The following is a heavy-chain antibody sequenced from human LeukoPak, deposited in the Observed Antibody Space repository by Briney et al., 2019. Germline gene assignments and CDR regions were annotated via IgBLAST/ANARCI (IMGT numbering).Heavy chain of an antibody. CDR2: IWYDGSNK. CDR3: ARDPSLWYYDSSGSDY. D-gene: IGHD3-22*01. V-gene: IGHV3-33*01. CDR1: GFTFSSYG. Sequence: GGSLRLSCAASGFTFSSYGMHWVRQAPGKGLEWVAVIWYDGSNKYYADSVKGRFTISRDNAKNSLYLQMNSLRDEDTAVYYCARDPSLWYYDSSGSDYWGQGTLVTVSS. J-gene: IGHJ4*02.